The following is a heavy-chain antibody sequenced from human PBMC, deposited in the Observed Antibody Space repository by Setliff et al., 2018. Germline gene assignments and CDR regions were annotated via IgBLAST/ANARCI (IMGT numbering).Heavy chain of an antibody. V-gene: IGHV3-7*03. CDR2: LKEDGSVK. D-gene: IGHD6-13*01. J-gene: IGHJ4*02. CDR1: GFTFSTYW. Sequence: GGSLRLSCAASGFTFSTYWMSWVRQVPGKGLEWVANLKEDGSVKYYVDSVKGRFTISRDNAKKSLYLQMNSLRAEDTAVYYCARGRPLYSSPVDYWGQGTLVTAPQ. CDR3: ARGRPLYSSPVDY.